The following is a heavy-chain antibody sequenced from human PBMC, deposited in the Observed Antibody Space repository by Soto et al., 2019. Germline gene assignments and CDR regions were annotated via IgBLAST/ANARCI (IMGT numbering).Heavy chain of an antibody. V-gene: IGHV1-69*13. CDR3: ARDIRWNHPGGFVY. CDR2: IIPIFGTA. Sequence: ASVKVSCKASGGTFSSYAISWVRQAPGQGLEWMGGIIPIFGTANYAQKLQGRVTITADESTSTAYMELSSLRSEDTAVYYCARDIRWNHPGGFVYWGQGTLVTVSS. D-gene: IGHD1-1*01. CDR1: GGTFSSYA. J-gene: IGHJ4*02.